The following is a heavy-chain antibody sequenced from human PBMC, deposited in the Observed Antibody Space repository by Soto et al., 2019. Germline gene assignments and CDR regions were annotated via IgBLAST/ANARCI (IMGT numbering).Heavy chain of an antibody. D-gene: IGHD4-17*01. CDR1: GFTFGSYG. CDR3: ARDRGGLMTLVTSSWLDP. Sequence: QVQLVGSGGGVASPGTSRRLSCEAPGFTFGSYGMHGVGKAPGRGLGGVAVIWYDGSNQYYADSVKGRFTISRDNSKNTLYLQMNSLRAEDTAMYYCARDRGGLMTLVTSSWLDPWGQGTLVTVSS. CDR2: IWYDGSNQ. J-gene: IGHJ5*02. V-gene: IGHV3-33*01.